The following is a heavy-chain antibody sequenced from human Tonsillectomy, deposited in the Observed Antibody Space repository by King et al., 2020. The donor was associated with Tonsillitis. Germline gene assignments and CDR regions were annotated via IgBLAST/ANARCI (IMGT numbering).Heavy chain of an antibody. J-gene: IGHJ5*02. CDR2: ISGSGGST. Sequence: VQLVESGGGLAQPGGSLRLSCAVSGFTFSISAMTWVRQAPGKGLEWVSAISGSGGSTYYAFSVKGRFTISRDNSKNTLYLQMSSLRAEDTALYYCAKKGVDISSSFDPWGQGTLVTVSS. CDR3: AKKGVDISSSFDP. D-gene: IGHD5-12*01. CDR1: GFTFSISA. V-gene: IGHV3-23*04.